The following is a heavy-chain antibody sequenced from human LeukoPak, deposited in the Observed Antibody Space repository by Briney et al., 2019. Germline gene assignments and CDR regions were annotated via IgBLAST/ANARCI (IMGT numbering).Heavy chain of an antibody. Sequence: ASVKVSCKASGYTFSAYYIHWVRQAPGQGPESLGWINSRNGDTKYAQKFQGRVTMTRDTSISTVYMELSSLRSDDTAVYYCARDDSGYISSFDYWGQGTLVTVSS. CDR2: INSRNGDT. J-gene: IGHJ4*02. V-gene: IGHV1-2*02. D-gene: IGHD3-22*01. CDR3: ARDDSGYISSFDY. CDR1: GYTFSAYY.